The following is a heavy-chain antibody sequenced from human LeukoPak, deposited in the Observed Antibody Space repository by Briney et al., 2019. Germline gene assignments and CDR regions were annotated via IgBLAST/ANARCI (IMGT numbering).Heavy chain of an antibody. CDR2: TYYRSKWYN. Sequence: SQTLSLTCAISGDSVSSNSAAWNWIRQSPSRGLEWLGRTYYRSKWYNDYAVSVKSRITINPDTSMNQFSLQLNSVTPEDTAVYYCARDLKSGRVAGTPDNWFDPWGQGTLVTVSS. J-gene: IGHJ5*02. CDR3: ARDLKSGRVAGTPDNWFDP. D-gene: IGHD6-19*01. V-gene: IGHV6-1*01. CDR1: GDSVSSNSAA.